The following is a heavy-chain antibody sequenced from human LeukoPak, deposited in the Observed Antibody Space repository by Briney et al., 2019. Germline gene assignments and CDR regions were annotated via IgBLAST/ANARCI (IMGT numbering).Heavy chain of an antibody. Sequence: GGSLRLSCAASGFTFSSYAMSWVRQAPGKGLEWVSAISGSGGSTYYADSVKGRFTISRDNSKNTLYLQMNSLRAEDTAVYYCARARYFDWLGDFDAFDIWGQGTMVTVSS. CDR1: GFTFSSYA. D-gene: IGHD3-9*01. J-gene: IGHJ3*02. CDR2: ISGSGGST. V-gene: IGHV3-23*01. CDR3: ARARYFDWLGDFDAFDI.